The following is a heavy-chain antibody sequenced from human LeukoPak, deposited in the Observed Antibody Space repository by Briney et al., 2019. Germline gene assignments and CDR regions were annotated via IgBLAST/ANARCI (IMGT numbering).Heavy chain of an antibody. J-gene: IGHJ5*02. D-gene: IGHD1-26*01. CDR2: IYYSGST. Sequence: SETLSLTCTVSGGSISGSRHYWGWIRQPPGKGLEWIGSIYYSGSTYYNPSLKSRVTISVDTSKNQFSLKLSSVTAADTTVYYCARHWGGGSYFSPWFHPWVQGTLANVPS. V-gene: IGHV4-39*01. CDR1: GGSISGSRHY. CDR3: ARHWGGGSYFSPWFHP.